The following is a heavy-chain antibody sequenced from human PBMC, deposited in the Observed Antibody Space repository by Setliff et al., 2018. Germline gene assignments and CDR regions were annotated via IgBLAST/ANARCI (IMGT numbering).Heavy chain of an antibody. D-gene: IGHD3-10*01. CDR1: GFTFSNYR. Sequence: GGSLRLSCAASGFTFSNYRMHWVRQAPGKGLEWVAVIWHDGGNKCHADSVKGRFTISRDNSKNTLYLQMNSLGADDTAVYYCARPGRSNYWDSFDYWGQGTLVTVSS. V-gene: IGHV3-33*08. CDR2: IWHDGGNK. J-gene: IGHJ4*02. CDR3: ARPGRSNYWDSFDY.